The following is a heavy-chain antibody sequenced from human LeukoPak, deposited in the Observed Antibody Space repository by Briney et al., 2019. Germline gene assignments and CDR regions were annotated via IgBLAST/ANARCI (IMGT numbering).Heavy chain of an antibody. J-gene: IGHJ4*02. V-gene: IGHV1-46*01. CDR2: INPSGGST. Sequence: ASVKVSCKASGYTFTSYYMHWVRQAPGQGLEWMGIINPSGGSTSYAQKFQGRVTMTRDTSTSTVYMELSSLRSEDTAVYYCARDPATMVRGSLYYFDYWGQGTLVTVSS. CDR1: GYTFTSYY. D-gene: IGHD3-10*01. CDR3: ARDPATMVRGSLYYFDY.